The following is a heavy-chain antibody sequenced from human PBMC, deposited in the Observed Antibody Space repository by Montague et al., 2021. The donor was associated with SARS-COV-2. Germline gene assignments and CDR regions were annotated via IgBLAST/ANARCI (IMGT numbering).Heavy chain of an antibody. J-gene: IGHJ4*02. CDR1: GFTFSDYY. CDR3: AGGDPSCGFQTTFEF. D-gene: IGHD1-1*01. Sequence: SLRLSCAASGFTFSDYYMNWIRQAPGKGLEWVSYITTTGSTIYYADSVKGRFTSSRDNTKNSLYLQMNSLRVEDTAVYYCAGGDPSCGFQTTFEFWGQGTLVTVSS. V-gene: IGHV3-11*01. CDR2: ITTTGSTI.